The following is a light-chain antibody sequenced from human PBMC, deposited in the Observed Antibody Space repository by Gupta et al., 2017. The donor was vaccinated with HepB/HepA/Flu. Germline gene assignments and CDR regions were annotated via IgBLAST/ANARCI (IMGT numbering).Light chain of an antibody. CDR1: QSISYW. J-gene: IGKJ2*01. CDR2: KAS. Sequence: DILMTQSPSTLSASVGDRVTITCRASQSISYWLSWYQQKPRKAPTLLIYKASTLQSGVPSIFSGSGSGTEFTLTISSLQPDDVATYFCQQYNPHSTFGQGTTVEIE. V-gene: IGKV1-5*03. CDR3: QQYNPHST.